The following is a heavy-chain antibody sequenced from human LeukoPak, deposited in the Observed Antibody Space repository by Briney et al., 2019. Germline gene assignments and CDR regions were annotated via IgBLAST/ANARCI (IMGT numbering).Heavy chain of an antibody. CDR3: ARDFYVSAGTPRFDY. Sequence: GASVKVSCEASGYTFTSYYMHWVRQAPGQGLEWMGIINPSGGSTSYAQKFQGRVTMTRDTSTSTVYMELSSLRSEDTAVYYCARDFYVSAGTPRFDYWGQGTLVTVSS. V-gene: IGHV1-46*01. J-gene: IGHJ4*02. D-gene: IGHD6-19*01. CDR2: INPSGGST. CDR1: GYTFTSYY.